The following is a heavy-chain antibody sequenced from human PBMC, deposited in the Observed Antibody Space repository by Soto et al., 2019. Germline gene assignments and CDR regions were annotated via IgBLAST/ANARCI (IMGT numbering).Heavy chain of an antibody. CDR3: AGVVAAAGRNRFYP. CDR2: MNPNSGNT. Sequence: GASVKISCTTSGYTFTSYDINWVRQAPGQGLEWMGWMNPNSGNTGYAQKFQGRVTMTRNTSITTASLELGNLRPEDTAWYYCAGVVAAAGRNRFYPWGPGTLGNV. V-gene: IGHV1-8*01. J-gene: IGHJ5*02. D-gene: IGHD6-13*01. CDR1: GYTFTSYD.